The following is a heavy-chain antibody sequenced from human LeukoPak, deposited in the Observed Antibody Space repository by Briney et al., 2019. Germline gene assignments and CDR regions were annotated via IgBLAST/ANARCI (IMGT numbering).Heavy chain of an antibody. CDR3: ARGYSYGSTGTY. D-gene: IGHD5-18*01. CDR2: IKQDGSEK. J-gene: IGHJ4*02. CDR1: GVTFSSYL. Sequence: GGSLRLSCAASGVTFSSYLMSWVRQAPGKGLEWVANIKQDGSEKYYVDSVRGRFTISRDNAKNSLYLQLNSLRVEDTAVYYCARGYSYGSTGTYWGQGTLVTVSS. V-gene: IGHV3-7*01.